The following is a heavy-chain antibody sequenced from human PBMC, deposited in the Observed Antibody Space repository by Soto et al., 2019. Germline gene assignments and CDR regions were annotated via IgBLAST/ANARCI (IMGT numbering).Heavy chain of an antibody. J-gene: IGHJ6*02. V-gene: IGHV1-2*04. CDR3: ARDRRGGGSSGWYLSYYYYYGMDV. CDR2: INPNSGGT. D-gene: IGHD6-19*01. CDR1: GYTFTGYY. Sequence: KVSCKASGYTFTGYYMHWVRQAPGQGLEWMGWINPNSGGTNYAQKFQGWVTMTRDTSISTAYMELSRLRSDDTAVYYCARDRRGGGSSGWYLSYYYYYGMDVWGQGTTVTVSS.